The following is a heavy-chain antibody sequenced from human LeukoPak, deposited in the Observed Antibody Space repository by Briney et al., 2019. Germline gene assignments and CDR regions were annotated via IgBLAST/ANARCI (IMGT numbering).Heavy chain of an antibody. D-gene: IGHD6-13*01. CDR2: IYPGDSDT. V-gene: IGHV5-51*01. J-gene: IGHJ5*02. CDR1: GYSFTSYW. CDR3: AKIQGVAAAGTLANWLAP. Sequence: GESLKISCKGSGYSFTSYWIGWVRQMPGKGLEWMGIIYPGDSDTRYSPSFQGQVTISADKSISTAYLQWSSLKASDTAMYYCAKIQGVAAAGTLANWLAPGGQETLVTFP.